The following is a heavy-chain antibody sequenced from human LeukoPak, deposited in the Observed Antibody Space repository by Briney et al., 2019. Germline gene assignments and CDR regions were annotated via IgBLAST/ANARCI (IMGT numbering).Heavy chain of an antibody. Sequence: GESLKISCQGSGYSFTSYWIGWVRQLPGKGLEWMGIIYPGDSDTRYSPSFQGQVTISADKSISTAYLQWSSLKASDTAMYYCARMYGFWGGYYTGWFDPWGQGTLVTVSS. D-gene: IGHD3-3*01. J-gene: IGHJ5*02. CDR1: GYSFTSYW. CDR3: ARMYGFWGGYYTGWFDP. CDR2: IYPGDSDT. V-gene: IGHV5-51*01.